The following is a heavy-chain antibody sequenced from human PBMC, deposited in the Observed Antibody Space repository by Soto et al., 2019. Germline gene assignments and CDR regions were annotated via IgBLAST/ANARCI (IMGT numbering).Heavy chain of an antibody. CDR2: IYYSGST. CDR1: GGSISSYY. D-gene: IGHD2-2*01. CDR3: ARDGRYQLLDPAKQTIYYYYYMDV. J-gene: IGHJ6*03. Sequence: SETLSLTCTVSGGSISSYYWSWIRQPPGKGLEWIGYIYYSGSTNYNPSLKSRVTISVDTSKNQFSLKLSSVTAADTAVYYCARDGRYQLLDPAKQTIYYYYYMDVWGKGTTVTVSS. V-gene: IGHV4-59*01.